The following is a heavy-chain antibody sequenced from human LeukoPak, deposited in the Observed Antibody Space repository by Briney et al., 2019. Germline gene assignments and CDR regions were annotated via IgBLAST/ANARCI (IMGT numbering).Heavy chain of an antibody. CDR3: ARDKNGPEYQLLWEAFDI. J-gene: IGHJ3*02. CDR2: IIPIFGTA. D-gene: IGHD2-2*01. Sequence: PGASVKVSCKASGGTFSSYAISWVRQAPGQGLEWMGGIIPIFGTANYAQKFQGRVTITADESTSTAYMELSSLRSEDTAVYYCARDKNGPEYQLLWEAFDIWGQGTMVTVSS. V-gene: IGHV1-69*13. CDR1: GGTFSSYA.